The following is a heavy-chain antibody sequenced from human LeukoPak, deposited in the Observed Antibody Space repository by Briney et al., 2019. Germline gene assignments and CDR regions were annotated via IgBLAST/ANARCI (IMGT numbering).Heavy chain of an antibody. J-gene: IGHJ4*02. CDR3: ATYRQIQVPFEF. D-gene: IGHD5-18*01. CDR1: GFTFSDFP. CDR2: IFPSSDEI. V-gene: IGHV3-23*01. Sequence: GGSLRLSRAASGFTFSDFPMNWVRQAPGKGLEWVSSIFPSSDEIHYADSVKGRFTISRDNSRSTLSLQMDSLRAEDTATYYCATYRQIQVPFEFWGQGTLVTVSS.